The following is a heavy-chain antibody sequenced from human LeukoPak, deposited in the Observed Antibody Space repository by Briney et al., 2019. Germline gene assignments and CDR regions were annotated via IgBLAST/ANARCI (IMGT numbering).Heavy chain of an antibody. CDR1: GGSISSYY. Sequence: SETLSLTCTVSGGSISSYYWSWIRQPPGKGLEWIGYIYYSGSTNYKPSLKSRVTISADTSKNQFSLRLRSVTAADTAVYYCARVGDSSGYYYYFDYWGQGTLVTVSS. J-gene: IGHJ4*02. CDR2: IYYSGST. V-gene: IGHV4-59*01. D-gene: IGHD3-22*01. CDR3: ARVGDSSGYYYYFDY.